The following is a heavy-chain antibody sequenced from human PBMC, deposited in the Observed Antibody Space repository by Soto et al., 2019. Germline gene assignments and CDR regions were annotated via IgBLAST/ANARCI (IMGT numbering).Heavy chain of an antibody. Sequence: ASVKVSCKASGDTFSNFAFTWVRQAPGQGLEWMGWISASNGNTNYAQKLQGRVTMTTDTSTSTVYMDLRSLRSDDTAVYYCARGGGSGSDPYGMDVWGQGTTVTVSS. CDR2: ISASNGNT. J-gene: IGHJ6*02. CDR1: GDTFSNFA. D-gene: IGHD3-10*01. V-gene: IGHV1-18*01. CDR3: ARGGGSGSDPYGMDV.